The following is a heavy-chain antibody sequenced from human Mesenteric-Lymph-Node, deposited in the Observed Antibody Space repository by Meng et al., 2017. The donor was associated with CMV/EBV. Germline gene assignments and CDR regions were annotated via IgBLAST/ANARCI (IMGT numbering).Heavy chain of an antibody. J-gene: IGHJ6*02. Sequence: GESLKISCAASGFTFSRYTMHWVRQAPGKGLDWVAVISYDKSNKYYADSVKGRFTISRDNSKDTLYLQMNSLRAEDTAVYYCARDRGTFPPGYYYYYGMDVWGQGTTVTVSS. CDR3: ARDRGTFPPGYYYYYGMDV. CDR1: GFTFSRYT. CDR2: ISYDKSNK. V-gene: IGHV3-30-3*01.